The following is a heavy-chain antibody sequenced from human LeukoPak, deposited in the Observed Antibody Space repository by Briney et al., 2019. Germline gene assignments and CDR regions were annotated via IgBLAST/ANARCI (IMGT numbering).Heavy chain of an antibody. V-gene: IGHV3-7*01. Sequence: GGSLRLSCAASGFTFSSNWMTWVRQAPGKGLEWVANIKEDGSEKQYVDSVKGRFTISRDNAKNSLYLQMNSLRVEDTAVYYCARVPYKTGGYAAFDIWGQGTMVTVSS. CDR3: ARVPYKTGGYAAFDI. CDR2: IKEDGSEK. CDR1: GFTFSSNW. D-gene: IGHD2-8*02. J-gene: IGHJ3*02.